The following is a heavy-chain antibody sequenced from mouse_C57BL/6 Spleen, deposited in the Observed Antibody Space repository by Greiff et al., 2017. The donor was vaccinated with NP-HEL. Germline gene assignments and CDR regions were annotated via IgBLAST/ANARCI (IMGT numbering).Heavy chain of an antibody. V-gene: IGHV1-81*01. Sequence: VQLQQSGAELARPGASVKLSCKASGYTFTSYGISWVKQRTGQGLEWIGEIYPRSGNTYYNEKFKGKATLTADKSSSTAYMERRSLTSEDSAVYFCARGDGSIHFDYWGQGTTLTVSS. D-gene: IGHD1-1*01. CDR1: GYTFTSYG. CDR2: IYPRSGNT. CDR3: ARGDGSIHFDY. J-gene: IGHJ2*01.